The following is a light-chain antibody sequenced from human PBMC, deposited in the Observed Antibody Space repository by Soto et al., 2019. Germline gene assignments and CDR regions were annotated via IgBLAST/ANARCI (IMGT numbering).Light chain of an antibody. CDR1: QSVKSNN. CDR3: QQYGSPALS. J-gene: IGKJ4*01. CDR2: GAS. V-gene: IGKV3-20*01. Sequence: EIVLTQSPGTLSLSPGERATLSCRASQSVKSNNLAWYQQTPGQGPRLLIYGASSRATGIPDRFSGSGSGTDFNLTITRVEPEDFALYYCQQYGSPALSFGGGTNVEI.